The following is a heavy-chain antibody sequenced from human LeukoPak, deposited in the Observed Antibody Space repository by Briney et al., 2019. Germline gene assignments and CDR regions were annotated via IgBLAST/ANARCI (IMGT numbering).Heavy chain of an antibody. CDR1: GGTFSSYA. Sequence: SVKVSCKASGGTFSSYAISWVRQAPGQGLEWMGGIIPVFATTNYAQKFQGRVTISADESTNTAYMDLSSLRSEDTAIYYCAGGGSSSFADFDYWGQGTLVAVPS. J-gene: IGHJ4*02. D-gene: IGHD3-3*01. CDR2: IIPVFATT. CDR3: AGGGSSSFADFDY. V-gene: IGHV1-69*13.